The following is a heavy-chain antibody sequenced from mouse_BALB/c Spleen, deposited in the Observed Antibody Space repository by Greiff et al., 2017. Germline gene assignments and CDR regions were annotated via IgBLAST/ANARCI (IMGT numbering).Heavy chain of an antibody. CDR1: GYTFTDYN. Sequence: EVKLVESGPELVKPGASVKIPCKASGYTFTDYNMDWVKQSHGKSLEWIGDINPNNGGTIYNQKFKGKATLTVDKSSSTAYMELRSLTSEDTAVYYCARERGNYYAMDYWGQGTSVTVSS. J-gene: IGHJ4*01. CDR3: ARERGNYYAMDY. CDR2: INPNNGGT. V-gene: IGHV1-18*01.